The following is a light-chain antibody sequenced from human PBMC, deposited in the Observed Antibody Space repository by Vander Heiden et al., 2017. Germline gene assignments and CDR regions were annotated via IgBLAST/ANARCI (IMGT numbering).Light chain of an antibody. CDR2: AGA. CDR3: QQSYSTPLV. Sequence: DIHMTPSPSSLSASAGDRVTITCRASQNIDGYVNWYQQKPGTAPKLLIFAGASLQTGVPSRFSGRASGTHFTLTISGLQPDDFASYYCQQSYSTPLVFGGGTKVEVK. CDR1: QNIDGY. V-gene: IGKV1-39*01. J-gene: IGKJ4*01.